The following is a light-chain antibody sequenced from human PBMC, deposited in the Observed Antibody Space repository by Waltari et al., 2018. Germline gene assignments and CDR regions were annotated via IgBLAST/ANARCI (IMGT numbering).Light chain of an antibody. Sequence: DIVMTQSPDSLAVSLGERATINCKSSQSPLYKSNNKNYLAWYQQKPGQPPKLLMYWASTRESGVPDRFSGSGSGTDFTLTISSLQAEDVAVYYCQQYYSTPWTFGQGTKVEVK. J-gene: IGKJ1*01. V-gene: IGKV4-1*01. CDR1: QSPLYKSNNKNY. CDR2: WAS. CDR3: QQYYSTPWT.